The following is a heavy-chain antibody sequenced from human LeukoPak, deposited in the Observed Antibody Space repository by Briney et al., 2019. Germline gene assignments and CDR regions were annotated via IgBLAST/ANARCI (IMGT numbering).Heavy chain of an antibody. CDR1: GYIFTTYY. Sequence: GASVKVSCEASGYIFTTYYMHWVRQAPGQGLEWMGIINPSGGSTTYAQKFQGRVTMTRDTSTSTVYMKLSSLRSEDTAVYYCTRGSGGPYNWFDPWGQGTLVTVSS. CDR2: INPSGGST. V-gene: IGHV1-46*01. D-gene: IGHD3-10*01. CDR3: TRGSGGPYNWFDP. J-gene: IGHJ5*02.